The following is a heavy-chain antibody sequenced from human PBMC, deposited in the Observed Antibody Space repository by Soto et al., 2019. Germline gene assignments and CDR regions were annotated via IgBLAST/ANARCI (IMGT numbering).Heavy chain of an antibody. Sequence: SETLSLTCTVSRGSMSSYYWTWIRQPAGKGLEWIGRIYTGGGTNYNPSLKSRVTILVDTSKRQFSLRLSSVTAADTAVYFCARGAAAGVDYGMDVWGQGTTVTVS. D-gene: IGHD6-13*01. J-gene: IGHJ6*02. V-gene: IGHV4-4*07. CDR3: ARGAAAGVDYGMDV. CDR1: RGSMSSYY. CDR2: IYTGGGT.